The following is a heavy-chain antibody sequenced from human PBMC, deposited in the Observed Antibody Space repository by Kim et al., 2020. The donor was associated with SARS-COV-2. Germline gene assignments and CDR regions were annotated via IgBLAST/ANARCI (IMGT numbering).Heavy chain of an antibody. V-gene: IGHV3-21*01. J-gene: IGHJ4*02. CDR3: ARGLSLRISHCSSTSCYFDY. Sequence: GGSLRLSCAASGFTFSSYSMNWVRQAPGKGLEWVSSISSSSSYIYYADSVKGRFTISRDNAKNSLYLQMNSLRAEDTAVYYCARGLSLRISHCSSTSCYFDYWGQGTLVTVSS. CDR1: GFTFSSYS. D-gene: IGHD2-2*01. CDR2: ISSSSSYI.